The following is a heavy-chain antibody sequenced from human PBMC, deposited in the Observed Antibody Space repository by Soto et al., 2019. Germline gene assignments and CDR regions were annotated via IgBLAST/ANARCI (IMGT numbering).Heavy chain of an antibody. CDR2: ISKGSSDI. J-gene: IGHJ5*02. D-gene: IGHD6-19*01. CDR3: ARDPITVGGGWFDP. V-gene: IGHV3-21*01. CDR1: GFTFSDYT. Sequence: EMQLVESGGGLVKPGGSLRLSCAASGFTFSDYTMNWVRQAPGKGLEWVSSISKGSSDIHYADSLKGRFTISRDNAKNSLYLQMNSLRAEGTAVYYCARDPITVGGGWFDPWGQGTLVTVST.